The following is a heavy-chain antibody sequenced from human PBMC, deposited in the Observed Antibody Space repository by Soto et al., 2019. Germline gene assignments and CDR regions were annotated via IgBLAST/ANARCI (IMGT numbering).Heavy chain of an antibody. Sequence: SETLSLTCTVSGGSISSSSYYWGWIRQPPGKGLEWIGSIYYSGSTYYNPSLKSRVTISVDTSKNQFSLKLSSVTAADTAVYYCARENSGYPPTAAFDIWGQGTMVTVS. J-gene: IGHJ3*02. CDR1: GGSISSSSYY. CDR3: ARENSGYPPTAAFDI. V-gene: IGHV4-39*01. D-gene: IGHD2-15*01. CDR2: IYYSGST.